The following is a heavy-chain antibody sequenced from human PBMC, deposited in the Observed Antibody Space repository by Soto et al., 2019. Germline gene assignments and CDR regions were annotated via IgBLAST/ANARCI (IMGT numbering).Heavy chain of an antibody. V-gene: IGHV3-43*01. Sequence: GGSLRLSCAASGFTFSSYAMHWVRQAPGKGLEWVSLISWDGGSTYYADSVKGRFTISRDNSKNSLYLQMNSLRTEDTALYYCAKDISRPLNYYGSGNYYYYGMDVWGQGTTVTVSS. D-gene: IGHD3-10*01. CDR3: AKDISRPLNYYGSGNYYYYGMDV. CDR2: ISWDGGST. J-gene: IGHJ6*02. CDR1: GFTFSSYA.